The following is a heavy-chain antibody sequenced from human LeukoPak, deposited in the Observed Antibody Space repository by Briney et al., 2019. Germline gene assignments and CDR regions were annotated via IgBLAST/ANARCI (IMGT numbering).Heavy chain of an antibody. D-gene: IGHD3-16*02. J-gene: IGHJ4*02. CDR1: GYSYTSYW. CDR3: ARMIGLGEVSPYFDY. V-gene: IGHV5-51*01. CDR2: IYPRDSDI. Sequence: GGSLKISCKGSGYSYTSYWIGWVRQMPGKGLEWMGTIYPRDSDIRYNPPFQGQVTISADKSISTAYLQWSSLKASDTAMYYCARMIGLGEVSPYFDYWGQGTLVTVSS.